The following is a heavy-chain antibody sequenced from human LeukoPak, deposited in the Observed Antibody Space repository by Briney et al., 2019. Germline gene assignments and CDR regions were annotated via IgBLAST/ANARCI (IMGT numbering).Heavy chain of an antibody. CDR3: ARVHYYDSSGYPGDAFDI. V-gene: IGHV1-2*02. CDR2: INPNSGDT. CDR1: GYTFTGYY. D-gene: IGHD3-22*01. J-gene: IGHJ3*02. Sequence: ASVKVSCKASGYTFTGYYIHWVRQAPGQGLEWMGWINPNSGDTSFAQKFQGRVTMTSDTSISTVYMELSSLRSDDTAVYSCARVHYYDSSGYPGDAFDIWGQGTMVIVSS.